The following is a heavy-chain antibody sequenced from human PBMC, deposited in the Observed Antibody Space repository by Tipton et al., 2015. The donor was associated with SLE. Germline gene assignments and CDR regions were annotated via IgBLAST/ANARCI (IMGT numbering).Heavy chain of an antibody. V-gene: IGHV3-64*02. D-gene: IGHD3-10*01. Sequence: SLRLSCAASGFTFSTYAMHWVRQAPGKGLEHASAISSNGGTTYYADSVKDRFTISRDNSKNTLYLQMGSLRAEDMAVYYCARDGEDAFDIWGQGTMVTVSS. CDR1: GFTFSTYA. CDR3: ARDGEDAFDI. J-gene: IGHJ3*02. CDR2: ISSNGGTT.